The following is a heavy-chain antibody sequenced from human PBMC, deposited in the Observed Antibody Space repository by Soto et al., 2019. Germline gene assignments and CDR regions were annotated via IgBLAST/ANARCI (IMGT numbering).Heavy chain of an antibody. V-gene: IGHV4-31*03. CDR3: ARTAAGNDLEF. D-gene: IGHD6-13*01. Sequence: QVQLQESGPGLVKRSQTRSLTCTVSGVSFSSCGYYWGRILQEPGKGLEWIGYIFWSGDTSYSPPLKSRVTISVNTSKYQFALKLNSVTAADTAVYYCARTAAGNDLEFWGQGTLVTVPS. CDR2: IFWSGDT. J-gene: IGHJ4*02. CDR1: GVSFSSCGYY.